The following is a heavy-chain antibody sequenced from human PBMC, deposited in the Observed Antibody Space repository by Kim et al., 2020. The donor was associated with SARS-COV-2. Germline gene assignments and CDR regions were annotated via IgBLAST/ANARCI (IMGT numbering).Heavy chain of an antibody. J-gene: IGHJ6*02. CDR2: IREDGSAQ. V-gene: IGHV3-7*03. CDR1: GFSFSRYW. CDR3: VRGHYGMDV. Sequence: GGSLRLSCAASGFSFSRYWMTWVRQAPRKGLEWVASIREDGSAQYYVDSVKGRFTIFRDNAKDSLYLQMNSLRAEDTALYYCVRGHYGMDVWGQGTTVTVSS.